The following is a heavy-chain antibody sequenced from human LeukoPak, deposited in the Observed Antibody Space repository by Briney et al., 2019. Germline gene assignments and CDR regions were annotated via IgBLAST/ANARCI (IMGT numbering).Heavy chain of an antibody. CDR2: ISPYNGNT. CDR1: GYTFNTYG. J-gene: IGHJ4*02. CDR3: ASWAYGDAQPL. Sequence: RRASVKVSCKPSGYTFNTYGTTWVRQAPGQGLEWMRWISPYNGNTNYAQKFQGRVTLTTDTSTSTAYMELSSLRSEDTAMYYCASWAYGDAQPLWGQGTLVTVSS. D-gene: IGHD4-17*01. V-gene: IGHV1-18*01.